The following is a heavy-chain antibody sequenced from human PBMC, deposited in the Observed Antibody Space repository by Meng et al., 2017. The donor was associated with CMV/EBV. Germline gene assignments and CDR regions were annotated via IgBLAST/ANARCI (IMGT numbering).Heavy chain of an antibody. J-gene: IGHJ5*02. Sequence: ISWVRQAPGQGLEWMGWISAYNGNTNYAQKLQGRVTMTTDTSTSTAYMELRSLRSDDTAVYYCARERTGSWEYYDFWSGYYLGFWFDPWGQGTLVTVSS. CDR2: ISAYNGNT. D-gene: IGHD3-3*01. V-gene: IGHV1-18*01. CDR3: ARERTGSWEYYDFWSGYYLGFWFDP.